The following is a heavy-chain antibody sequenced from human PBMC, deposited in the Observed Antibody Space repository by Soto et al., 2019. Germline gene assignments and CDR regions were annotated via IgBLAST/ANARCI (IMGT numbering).Heavy chain of an antibody. Sequence: SESLSLTCAVYGGSFSGYYWSWIRQPPGKGLEWIGEINHSGRTNYNPSLKSRVTISVDTSKNQFSLKLSSVTAADTAVYYCARSRNDWPARNDYCYYGMDVWGQGTTVTVSS. CDR1: GGSFSGYY. CDR2: INHSGRT. D-gene: IGHD3-9*01. CDR3: ARSRNDWPARNDYCYYGMDV. J-gene: IGHJ6*02. V-gene: IGHV4-34*01.